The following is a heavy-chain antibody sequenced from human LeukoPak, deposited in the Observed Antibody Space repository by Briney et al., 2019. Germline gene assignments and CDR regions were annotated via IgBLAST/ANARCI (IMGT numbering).Heavy chain of an antibody. CDR2: LNGDGRVT. CDR1: GFTFSKFW. V-gene: IGHV3-74*01. CDR3: ASPKRGGAFDM. Sequence: PGGSLRLSCAASGFTFSKFWTYWVRQAPGKRPVWVSRLNGDGRVTNYADSVKGRFTISRDNAKNTLYLQMNSLRAEDTAVYYCASPKRGGAFDMWGQGTVVTVSS. D-gene: IGHD2-15*01. J-gene: IGHJ3*02.